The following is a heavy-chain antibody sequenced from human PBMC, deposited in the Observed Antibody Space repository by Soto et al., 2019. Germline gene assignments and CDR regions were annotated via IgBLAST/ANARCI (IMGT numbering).Heavy chain of an antibody. CDR1: GFSFDDYA. J-gene: IGHJ4*02. D-gene: IGHD6-19*01. CDR2: ITWNSRSI. Sequence: GGSLRLSCAASGFSFDDYAMHWVRQAPGKGLEWVSHITWNSRSIAYADSVKGRFTISRDKSKNTLYLQMNSLRAEDTAVYYCAKDRGWSSADLDYWGQGTLVTVSS. V-gene: IGHV3-9*01. CDR3: AKDRGWSSADLDY.